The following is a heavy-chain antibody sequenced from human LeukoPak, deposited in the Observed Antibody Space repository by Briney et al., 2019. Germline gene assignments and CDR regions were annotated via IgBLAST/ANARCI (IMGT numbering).Heavy chain of an antibody. D-gene: IGHD3-22*01. CDR3: ASSKDFTYYYDSSGSFDY. V-gene: IGHV4-4*02. CDR2: IYHSGST. Sequence: PSETLSLTCAVSGGSISSSNWWSWVRQPPGKGLEWIGEIYHSGSTNYNPSLKSRVTISVDKSKNQFSLKLSSVTAADTAVYYCASSKDFTYYYDSSGSFDYWGQGTLVTVSS. CDR1: GGSISSSNW. J-gene: IGHJ4*02.